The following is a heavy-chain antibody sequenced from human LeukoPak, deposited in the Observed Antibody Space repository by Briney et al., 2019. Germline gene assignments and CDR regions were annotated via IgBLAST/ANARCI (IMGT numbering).Heavy chain of an antibody. Sequence: SETLSLTCTVSGASIASGNYYWSWIRQPAGKGLEWIGRVYASGTATYNPSLKSRVTISVDTSSNQFSLRLNFVTAADTALYYCVRDTRYDMDVWGNGTAVTVS. CDR1: GASIASGNYY. CDR2: VYASGTA. J-gene: IGHJ6*03. V-gene: IGHV4-61*02. CDR3: VRDTRYDMDV.